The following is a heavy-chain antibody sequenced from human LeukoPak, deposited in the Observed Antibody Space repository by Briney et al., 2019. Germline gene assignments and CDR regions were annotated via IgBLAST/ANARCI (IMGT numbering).Heavy chain of an antibody. J-gene: IGHJ4*02. V-gene: IGHV3-7*03. Sequence: PGGSLRLSCAASGFTFSSYWMSWVRQAPGKGLEWVPNINQDGSEKYYVDSVKVRFTISRDNAENSLYLQMNSLRAEDTAVYYCARCSGWLIASWGQGTLVTVSS. CDR1: GFTFSSYW. CDR2: INQDGSEK. D-gene: IGHD6-19*01. CDR3: ARCSGWLIAS.